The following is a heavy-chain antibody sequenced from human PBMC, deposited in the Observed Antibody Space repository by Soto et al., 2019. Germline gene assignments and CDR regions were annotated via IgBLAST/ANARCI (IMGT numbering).Heavy chain of an antibody. CDR1: GFTSSSYA. D-gene: IGHD1-26*01. CDR2: ISGSGGST. CDR3: ARRRSGSYYDY. J-gene: IGHJ4*02. V-gene: IGHV3-23*01. Sequence: EVQLLESGGGLVQPGGSLRLSCVASGFTSSSYAMRWVRQAPGKGLEWVSAISGSGGSTYYADSVKGRFTISRDNSKNTLYLQMNSLRAEDTAVYYCARRRSGSYYDYWGQGTLVTVSS.